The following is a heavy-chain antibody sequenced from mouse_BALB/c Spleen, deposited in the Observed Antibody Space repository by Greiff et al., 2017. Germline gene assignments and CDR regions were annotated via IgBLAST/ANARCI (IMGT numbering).Heavy chain of an antibody. V-gene: IGHV1-9*01. CDR1: GYTFSSYW. CDR3: ARGDGYYGWYFDV. CDR2: ILPGSGST. D-gene: IGHD2-3*01. Sequence: QVQLQQSGAELMKPGASVKISCKATGYTFSSYWIEWVKQRPGHGLEWIGEILPGSGSTNYNEKFKGKATFTADTSSNTAYMQLSSLTSEDSAVYYCARGDGYYGWYFDVWGAGTTVTVSS. J-gene: IGHJ1*01.